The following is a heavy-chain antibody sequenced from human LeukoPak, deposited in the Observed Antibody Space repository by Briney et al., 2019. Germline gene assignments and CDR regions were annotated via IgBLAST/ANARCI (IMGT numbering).Heavy chain of an antibody. Sequence: GGSLRLSCAASGFTVSSNYMSWVRQAPGKGLGWVSVIYSGGSAYYADSVKGRFTISRDNSKNTLYLQMNSLRAEDTAVYYCARVVRVMHFDYWGQGTLVTVSS. J-gene: IGHJ4*02. D-gene: IGHD3/OR15-3a*01. CDR1: GFTVSSNY. CDR3: ARVVRVMHFDY. V-gene: IGHV3-53*01. CDR2: IYSGGSA.